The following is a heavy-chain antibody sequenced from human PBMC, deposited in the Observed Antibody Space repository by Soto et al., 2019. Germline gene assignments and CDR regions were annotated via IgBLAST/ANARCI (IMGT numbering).Heavy chain of an antibody. CDR1: GGSFSPFF. CDR2: INHSGST. D-gene: IGHD6-19*01. Sequence: ASETLSLTCAVYGGSFSPFFWGWVRQPPGKGLEWIGEINHSGSTNYNPSLTRRATLSVDTSKNQVSLKLTSVTAADTAVYYCARLASGWQYYYFDFWGRGTPVTVSS. V-gene: IGHV4-34*01. CDR3: ARLASGWQYYYFDF. J-gene: IGHJ2*01.